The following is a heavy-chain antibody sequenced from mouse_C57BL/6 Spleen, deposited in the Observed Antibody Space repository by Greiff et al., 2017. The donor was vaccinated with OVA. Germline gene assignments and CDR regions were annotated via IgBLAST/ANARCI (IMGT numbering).Heavy chain of an antibody. V-gene: IGHV1-80*01. CDR1: GYSFSSYW. CDR2: IYPGDGDT. J-gene: IGHJ4*01. D-gene: IGHD1-1*01. Sequence: VQLQQSGAELVKPGASVKISCKASGYSFSSYWMNWVKQRPGKGLEWIGQIYPGDGDTNYNGKFKGKATLTASKSSSTAYMQLSSLTSEDSAVYFCARPITTVGYAMDYWGQGTSVTVSS. CDR3: ARPITTVGYAMDY.